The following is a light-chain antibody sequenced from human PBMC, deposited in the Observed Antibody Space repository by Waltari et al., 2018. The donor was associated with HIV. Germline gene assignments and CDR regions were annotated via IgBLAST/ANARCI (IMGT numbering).Light chain of an antibody. J-gene: IGLJ2*01. Sequence: QSALTQPASVSGSPGQSITISCTGTSSDIGVYDSVSWYQQHPGKAPKLIIYEVNKRPSGVSKRFSGSKSGNTASLSISGLQAEDEADYHCSSYTTTSFLIFGGGTKLTVL. V-gene: IGLV2-14*01. CDR2: EVN. CDR3: SSYTTTSFLI. CDR1: SSDIGVYDS.